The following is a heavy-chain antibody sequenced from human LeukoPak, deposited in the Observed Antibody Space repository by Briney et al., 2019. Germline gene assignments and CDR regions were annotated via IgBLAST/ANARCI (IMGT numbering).Heavy chain of an antibody. Sequence: PGGSLRLSCAASGFTFSGHWIHWVRQAPGMGLFWVSRINERGTDSMYAESVKGRFTISRDNAKNTVYLQMNSLRAEDTAVYYCVRDESLWTLDWWGQGTLVSVSS. CDR2: INERGTDS. CDR3: VRDESLWTLDW. J-gene: IGHJ4*02. V-gene: IGHV3-74*03. CDR1: GFTFSGHW. D-gene: IGHD1-1*01.